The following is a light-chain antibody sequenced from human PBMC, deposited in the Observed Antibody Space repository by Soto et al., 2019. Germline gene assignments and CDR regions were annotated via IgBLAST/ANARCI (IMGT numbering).Light chain of an antibody. CDR1: QSVSSY. V-gene: IGKV3-11*01. J-gene: IGKJ2*01. CDR3: QQRSSWPRT. CDR2: DAS. Sequence: EIVLTQSPATLSLSPGERATLSCRASQSVSSYLAWYQQKPGQTPRLLIYDASNRATGIPARFSGSGSGTDFPLTMSSLEPQDFVVYYCQQRSSWPRTFGQGTKLQIK.